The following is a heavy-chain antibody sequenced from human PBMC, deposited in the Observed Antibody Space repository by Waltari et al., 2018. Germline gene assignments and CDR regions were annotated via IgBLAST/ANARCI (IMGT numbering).Heavy chain of an antibody. CDR2: LYSGGYS. V-gene: IGHV3-53*01. CDR3: ARGGGYYGNSGFYFFDY. J-gene: IGHJ4*02. D-gene: IGHD3-22*01. CDR1: GFVVSENY. Sequence: EVQLVESGGGLIQPGGSLRLSCAASGFVVSENYMTWVRQAPGRGLEWVSVLYSGGYSYYADSVKGRFTISSDTSKNTVYLQMNNLGAEDTAVYFCARGGGYYGNSGFYFFDYWGQGTLVTVSS.